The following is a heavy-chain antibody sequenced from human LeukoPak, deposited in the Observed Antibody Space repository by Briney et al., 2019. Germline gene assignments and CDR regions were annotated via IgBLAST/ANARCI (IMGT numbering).Heavy chain of an antibody. D-gene: IGHD3-3*01. Sequence: GESLKISCKGSGHSFTDYWIAWGRQMPGKGLEWMGVIYIGDSDTRYSRSFQGQVTISADESIATAYLQWSSLKISDTAIYYCARQGVDLAPPDFWGQGTLVTVSP. J-gene: IGHJ4*02. CDR2: IYIGDSDT. CDR1: GHSFTDYW. CDR3: ARQGVDLAPPDF. V-gene: IGHV5-51*01.